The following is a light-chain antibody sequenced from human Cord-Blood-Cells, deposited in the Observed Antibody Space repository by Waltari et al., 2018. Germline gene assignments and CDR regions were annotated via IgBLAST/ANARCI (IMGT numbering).Light chain of an antibody. CDR1: SSDVGSYNL. CDR2: EGS. Sequence: QSALTQPASVSGSPGQSITISCTVPSSDVGSYNLVSWYQQHPGKAPKLMIYEGSKRPSGVSNRFSGSKSGNTASLTISGLQAEDEADYYCCSYAGSVVFGGGTKLTVL. CDR3: CSYAGSVV. J-gene: IGLJ2*01. V-gene: IGLV2-23*01.